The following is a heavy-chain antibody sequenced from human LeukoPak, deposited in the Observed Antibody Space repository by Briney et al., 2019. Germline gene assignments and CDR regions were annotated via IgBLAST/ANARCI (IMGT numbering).Heavy chain of an antibody. CDR2: ISGSGGST. J-gene: IGHJ4*02. CDR3: AKDGYSYGYGDY. D-gene: IGHD5-18*01. V-gene: IGHV3-23*01. CDR1: GFTFSDYY. Sequence: QAGGSLRLSCAASGFTFSDYYMSWIRQAPGKGLEWVSAISGSGGSTYYADSVKGRFTISRDNSKNTLYLQMNSLRAEDTAVYYCAKDGYSYGYGDYWDQGTLVTVSS.